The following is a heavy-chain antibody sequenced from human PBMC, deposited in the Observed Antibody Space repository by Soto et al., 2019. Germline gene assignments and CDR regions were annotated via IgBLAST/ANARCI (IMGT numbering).Heavy chain of an antibody. CDR2: IKSKTDGGTT. Sequence: EVQLVESGGGLVKPGGSLRLSCAASGFTFSNAWMNWVRQAPGKGLEWVGRIKSKTDGGTTDYAAPVKGRFTISRDDSKNTLYLQMNSLKTEDTAVYYCTALHDFWSGLDYWGQGTLVTVSS. J-gene: IGHJ4*02. D-gene: IGHD3-3*01. V-gene: IGHV3-15*07. CDR3: TALHDFWSGLDY. CDR1: GFTFSNAW.